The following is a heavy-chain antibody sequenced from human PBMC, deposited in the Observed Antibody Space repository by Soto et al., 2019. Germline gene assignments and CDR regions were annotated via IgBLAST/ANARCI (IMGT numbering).Heavy chain of an antibody. CDR2: ISGSGGST. CDR1: GFTFSSYA. Sequence: PGGSLRLCCAASGFTFSSYAMSWVRQAPGKGLEWVSAISGSGGSTYYADSVKGRFTISRDNSKNTLYLQMNSLRAEDTAVYYCAKDPRQQLVMSSWGQGTLVTVSS. J-gene: IGHJ5*02. V-gene: IGHV3-23*01. D-gene: IGHD6-13*01. CDR3: AKDPRQQLVMSS.